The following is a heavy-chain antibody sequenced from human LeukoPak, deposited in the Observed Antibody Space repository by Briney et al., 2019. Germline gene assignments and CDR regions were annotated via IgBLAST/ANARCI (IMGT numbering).Heavy chain of an antibody. Sequence: ASVKVSCKASGYTFTSYYMNWVRQAPGQGLEWMGIINPSGGSTSYAQKFQGRVTLTTETPTSIVSLELRSLRSDDTAVYYCARVPRPSYETSGYYLDFWGQGTLVTVSS. D-gene: IGHD3-22*01. V-gene: IGHV1-46*01. CDR1: GYTFTSYY. CDR3: ARVPRPSYETSGYYLDF. CDR2: INPSGGST. J-gene: IGHJ4*02.